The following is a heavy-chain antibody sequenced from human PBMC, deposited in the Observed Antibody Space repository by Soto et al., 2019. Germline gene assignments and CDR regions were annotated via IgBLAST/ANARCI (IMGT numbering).Heavy chain of an antibody. V-gene: IGHV4-4*02. CDR2: IYHSGNT. CDR3: ARGGFGSRGGY. Sequence: SETLSLTCAVSGDSISSSNWWSWVRQPPGKGLEWIGEIYHSGNTNYNPSLKSRVTISMDKAKNQFSLKLSSVTAADTAVYYCARGGFGSRGGYWGQGTLVTVSS. D-gene: IGHD5-18*01. CDR1: GDSISSSNW. J-gene: IGHJ4*02.